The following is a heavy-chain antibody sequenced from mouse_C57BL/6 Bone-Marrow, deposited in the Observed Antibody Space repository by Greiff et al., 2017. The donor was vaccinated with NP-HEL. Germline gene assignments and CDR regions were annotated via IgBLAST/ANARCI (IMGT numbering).Heavy chain of an antibody. J-gene: IGHJ1*03. CDR2: INPNNGGT. V-gene: IGHV1-26*01. Sequence: EVQLQQSGPELVKPGASVKISCKASGYTFTDYYMNWVKQSHGKSLEWIGDINPNNGGTSYNQKFKGKATLTVDKSSSTAYMELRSLTSEDSAVYYCVFYYYGSTYWYFDVWGTGTTVTVSS. CDR1: GYTFTDYY. D-gene: IGHD1-1*01. CDR3: VFYYYGSTYWYFDV.